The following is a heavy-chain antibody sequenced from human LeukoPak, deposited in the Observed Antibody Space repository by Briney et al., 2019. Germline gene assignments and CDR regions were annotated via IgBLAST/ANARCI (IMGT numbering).Heavy chain of an antibody. V-gene: IGHV3-23*01. Sequence: GGSLRLSCVASGFTLSSYWMFWVRQAPGKGLEWVSAISGSGGSTYYADSVEGRFTISRDNSKNTLYLQMNSLRAEDTAVYYCATDYNWNYVYYYYGMDVWGQGTTVTVSS. CDR2: ISGSGGST. D-gene: IGHD1-7*01. CDR1: GFTLSSYW. CDR3: ATDYNWNYVYYYYGMDV. J-gene: IGHJ6*02.